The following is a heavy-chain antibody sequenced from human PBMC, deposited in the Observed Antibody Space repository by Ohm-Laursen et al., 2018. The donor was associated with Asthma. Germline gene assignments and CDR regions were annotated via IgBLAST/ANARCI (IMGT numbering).Heavy chain of an antibody. J-gene: IGHJ4*02. CDR1: GFTFSSYG. CDR3: ARGNVEGLL. CDR2: ISYDGSNK. V-gene: IGHV3-30*03. Sequence: SLRLSCAASGFTFSSYGMHWVRQAPGKGLEWVAVISYDGSNKYYADSVKGRFTISRDDAQNTVYLQMHSLRVDDTAVYFCARGNVEGLLWGQGTLVTVSS.